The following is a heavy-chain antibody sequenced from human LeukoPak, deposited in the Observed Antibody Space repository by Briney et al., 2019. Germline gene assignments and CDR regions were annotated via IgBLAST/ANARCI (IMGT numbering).Heavy chain of an antibody. J-gene: IGHJ6*03. V-gene: IGHV1-18*01. Sequence: ASVKVSCKASGYTFTSYGISWVRQAPGQGLEWMGWISTYNGNTNYAQKLQGRVTMTTDTSTSTAYMELRSLGSDDTAVYYCARDTYCSDMSCSGYYYYYYMDVWGKGTTVTVSS. CDR2: ISTYNGNT. D-gene: IGHD2-2*01. CDR3: ARDTYCSDMSCSGYYYYYYMDV. CDR1: GYTFTSYG.